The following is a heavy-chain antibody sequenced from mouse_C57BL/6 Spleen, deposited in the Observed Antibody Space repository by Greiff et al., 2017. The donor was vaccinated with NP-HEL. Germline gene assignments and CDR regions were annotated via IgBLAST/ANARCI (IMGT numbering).Heavy chain of an antibody. D-gene: IGHD2-3*01. J-gene: IGHJ1*03. CDR1: GYSITSGYY. CDR2: ICYDGSN. CDR3: ARAYDGYPYWYFDV. Sequence: EVQLVESGPGLVKPSQSLSLTCSVTGYSITSGYYWNWIRQFPGNKLEWMGYICYDGSNNYNPSLKNRISITRDTSKNQFFLKLNSVTTEDTATYYCARAYDGYPYWYFDVWGTGTTVTVSS. V-gene: IGHV3-6*01.